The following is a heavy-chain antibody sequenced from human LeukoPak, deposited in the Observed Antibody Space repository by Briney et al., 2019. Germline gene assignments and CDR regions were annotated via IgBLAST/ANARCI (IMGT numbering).Heavy chain of an antibody. CDR2: INHSGST. CDR3: ARAGDAAGVFDC. CDR1: GGSFSGYY. J-gene: IGHJ4*02. Sequence: SETLSLTCAVYGGSFSGYYWSWIRQPPGKGLEWIGEINHSGSTNYNPSLKSRVTISVDTSKNQFSLKLSSVTAADTAVYYCARAGDAAGVFDCWGQGTLVTVSS. D-gene: IGHD3-10*01. V-gene: IGHV4-34*01.